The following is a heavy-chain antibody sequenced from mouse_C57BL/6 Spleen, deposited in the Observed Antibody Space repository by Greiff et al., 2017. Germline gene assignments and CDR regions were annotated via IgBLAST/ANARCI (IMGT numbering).Heavy chain of an antibody. CDR2: IDPETGGT. J-gene: IGHJ2*01. Sequence: QVQLQQSGAELVRPGASVTLSCKASGYTFTDYEMHWVKQTPVHGLEWIGAIDPETGGTAYNQKFKGKAILTADKSSSTAYMELRSLTSEDSAVYYCTGNYYGGSFFDYWGQGTTLTVSS. CDR1: GYTFTDYE. V-gene: IGHV1-15*01. D-gene: IGHD1-1*01. CDR3: TGNYYGGSFFDY.